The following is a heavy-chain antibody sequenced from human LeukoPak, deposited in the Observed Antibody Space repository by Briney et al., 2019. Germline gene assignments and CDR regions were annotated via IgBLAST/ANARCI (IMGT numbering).Heavy chain of an antibody. V-gene: IGHV3-66*01. J-gene: IGHJ4*02. CDR2: IYSGGST. CDR3: ARVGLDRRGYSGYEAFDY. D-gene: IGHD5-12*01. CDR1: GFTVSSNY. Sequence: PGGTLRLSCAASGFTVSSNYMSWVRQAPGKGLEWVSVIYSGGSTNYADSVKGRFTISRDNPKNSQYLQMNRLRVEDTAVYYCARVGLDRRGYSGYEAFDYWGQGTLVTVSS.